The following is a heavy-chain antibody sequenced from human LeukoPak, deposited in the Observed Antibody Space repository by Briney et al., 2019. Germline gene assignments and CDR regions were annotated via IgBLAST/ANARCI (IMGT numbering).Heavy chain of an antibody. Sequence: PGGSLRLSCAASGFTFSSYVMSWVRQTPGKGLEWVSAISGSGSSAYYGDSVKGRFTISRDNSKNTLYLRMNSLRAEDTAIYYCASGIRGYYYYGMDVWGQGTTVTVSS. CDR3: ASGIRGYYYYGMDV. D-gene: IGHD2-21*01. CDR1: GFTFSSYV. J-gene: IGHJ6*02. V-gene: IGHV3-23*01. CDR2: ISGSGSSA.